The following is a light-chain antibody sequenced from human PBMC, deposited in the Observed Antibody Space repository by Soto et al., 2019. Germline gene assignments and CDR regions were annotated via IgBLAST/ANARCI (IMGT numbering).Light chain of an antibody. CDR3: TSYTSSTSWV. Sequence: SALTQPASVSGSPGQSITISCTGTSSDVGGYNYVSWYQHHPGKAPKLMIYDVSNRPSGLSNRFSGSKSGNTASLTISGLQAEDEADYYCTSYTSSTSWVFGGGTKLTAL. J-gene: IGLJ3*02. V-gene: IGLV2-14*01. CDR2: DVS. CDR1: SSDVGGYNY.